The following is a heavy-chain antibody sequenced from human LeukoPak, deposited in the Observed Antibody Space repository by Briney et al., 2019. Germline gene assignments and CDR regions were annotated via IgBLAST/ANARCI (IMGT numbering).Heavy chain of an antibody. V-gene: IGHV3-7*01. CDR2: IKQDGSEK. J-gene: IGHJ4*02. CDR1: GFLFRNYL. Sequence: GGSLRLSRGASGFLFRNYLVSWGRPAPGRGLEGGANIKQDGSEKHYVDSVKGRFTISRDNAKNSLFLQMNSLRAEDTAVYYCARDVTYGSGSYLGHWDQGVLVTVSS. D-gene: IGHD3-10*01. CDR3: ARDVTYGSGSYLGH.